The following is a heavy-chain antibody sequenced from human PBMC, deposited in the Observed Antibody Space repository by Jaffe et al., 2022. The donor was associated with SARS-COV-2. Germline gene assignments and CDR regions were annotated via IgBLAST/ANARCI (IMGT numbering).Heavy chain of an antibody. J-gene: IGHJ4*02. Sequence: QVQLQESGPGLVKPSQTLSLTCTVSGGSISSGDYYWSWIRQPPGKGLEWIGYIYYSGSTYYNPSLKSRVTISVDTSKNQFSLKLSSVTAADTAVYYCARGGGYCSGGSCLSLDYWGQGTLVTVSS. CDR3: ARGGGYCSGGSCLSLDY. CDR1: GGSISSGDYY. D-gene: IGHD2-15*01. CDR2: IYYSGST. V-gene: IGHV4-30-4*01.